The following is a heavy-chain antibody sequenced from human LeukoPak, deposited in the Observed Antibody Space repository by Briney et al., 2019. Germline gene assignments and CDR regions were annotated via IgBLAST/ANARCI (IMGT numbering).Heavy chain of an antibody. CDR3: ASPRRYGSGRGFDY. CDR2: INHSGST. Sequence: SETLSLTCAVYGGSFSGYYWSWIRQPPGKGLEWIGEINHSGSTNYNPSLKSRVTISVDTSKNQFSLKLSSVTAADTAVYYCASPRRYGSGRGFDYWGQGTLVTVSS. V-gene: IGHV4-34*01. D-gene: IGHD3-10*01. CDR1: GGSFSGYY. J-gene: IGHJ4*02.